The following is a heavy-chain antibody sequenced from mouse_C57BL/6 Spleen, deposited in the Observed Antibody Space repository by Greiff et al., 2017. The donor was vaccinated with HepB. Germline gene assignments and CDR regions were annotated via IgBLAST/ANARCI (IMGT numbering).Heavy chain of an antibody. CDR1: GFNIKNTY. D-gene: IGHD2-4*01. Sequence: VQLQQSVAELVRPGASVKLSCTASGFNIKNTYMHWVKQRPDQGLEWIGRIDPANGNTKYAPKFQGKATITADTSSNTAYLQLSSLTSEDTAIYYCAKNDYDGGAWFAYWGQGTLVTVSA. J-gene: IGHJ3*01. V-gene: IGHV14-3*01. CDR3: AKNDYDGGAWFAY. CDR2: IDPANGNT.